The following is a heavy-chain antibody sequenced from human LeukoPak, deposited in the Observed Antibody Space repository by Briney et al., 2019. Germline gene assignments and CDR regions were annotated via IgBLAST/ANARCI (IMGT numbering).Heavy chain of an antibody. D-gene: IGHD2/OR15-2a*01. Sequence: GGSLRLSCAASGFTFSSYWMSWVRQAPGKGLEWVANIKQDGSEKYYVDSVKGRFTISRDNAKSALYLQMNSLRVEDTAVYYCARGSNSGFDPWGQGTLVTVSS. CDR2: IKQDGSEK. J-gene: IGHJ5*02. CDR1: GFTFSSYW. V-gene: IGHV3-7*01. CDR3: ARGSNSGFDP.